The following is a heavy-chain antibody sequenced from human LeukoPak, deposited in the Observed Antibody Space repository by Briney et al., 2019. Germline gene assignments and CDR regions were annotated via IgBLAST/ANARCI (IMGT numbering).Heavy chain of an antibody. V-gene: IGHV3-49*04. D-gene: IGHD3-3*01. CDR1: GFTFSDYG. J-gene: IGHJ4*02. Sequence: GGSLRLSCTASGFTFSDYGMRWVRQAPGKGLEWVGFIRSKAYGGTTEYVASVKGRFTISRDNSKSIVYLQMNSLKTEDTAVYYCTRARVYGVFIHVDYCGQGTLVTVSS. CDR2: IRSKAYGGTT. CDR3: TRARVYGVFIHVDY.